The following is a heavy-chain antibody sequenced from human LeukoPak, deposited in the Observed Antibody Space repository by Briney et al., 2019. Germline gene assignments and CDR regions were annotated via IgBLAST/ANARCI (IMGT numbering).Heavy chain of an antibody. D-gene: IGHD3-10*01. J-gene: IGHJ4*02. CDR2: MNPNSGNT. CDR1: GYTFTSYD. Sequence: ASVKVSCKASGYTFTSYDINWVRQATGQGLEWMGWMNPNSGNTGYAQKFQGRVTMTRNTSISTAYMELSSLRPEDTAVYYCARVGAFGEFFDYWGQGTLVTVSS. CDR3: ARVGAFGEFFDY. V-gene: IGHV1-8*01.